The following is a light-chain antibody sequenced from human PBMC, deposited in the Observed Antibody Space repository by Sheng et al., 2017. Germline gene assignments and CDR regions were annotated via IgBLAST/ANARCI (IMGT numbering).Light chain of an antibody. J-gene: IGLJ1*01. CDR2: DVS. Sequence: SALAQPASVSGSPGQSISISCTGTSNDVGDYHYVSWYQQHPGKAPKLLISDVSNRPSGVSSRFSASKSGNTASLTISGLQPEDEADYYCSSYTWSTAPYVFGTGTKVTVL. CDR1: SNDVGDYHY. CDR3: SSYTWSTAPYV. V-gene: IGLV2-14*03.